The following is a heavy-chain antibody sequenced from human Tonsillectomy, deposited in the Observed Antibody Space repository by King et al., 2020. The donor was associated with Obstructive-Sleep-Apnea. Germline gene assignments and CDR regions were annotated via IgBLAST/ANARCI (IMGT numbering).Heavy chain of an antibody. CDR1: GGSIKWSTYY. CDR3: ATFGNTYYVAY. D-gene: IGHD3-3*01. Sequence: QVQLQESGPGLVKPSETLSLTCGVSGGSIKWSTYYWGWIRQPPGKGLEWIGSTYYNPSLKSRVNISVDTSKNQFSLKLSSVTAADTAVYYCATFGNTYYVAYWGQGTLVTVSS. CDR2: T. J-gene: IGHJ4*02. V-gene: IGHV4-39*07.